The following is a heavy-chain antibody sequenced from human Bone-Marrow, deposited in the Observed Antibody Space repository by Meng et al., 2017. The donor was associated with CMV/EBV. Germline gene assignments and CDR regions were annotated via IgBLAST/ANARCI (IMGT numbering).Heavy chain of an antibody. D-gene: IGHD4-11*01. CDR1: GFTFDDYA. J-gene: IGHJ6*02. V-gene: IGHV3-9*01. CDR2: ISWNSGSI. Sequence: GGSLRLSCAASGFTFDDYAMHWVRQAPGKGLEWVSGISWNSGSIGYADSVKGRFTISRDNAKNSLYLQMNSLRAEDTALYYCAKDMGPTTVFASHYYYYGMDVWGQGTTVTVSS. CDR3: AKDMGPTTVFASHYYYYGMDV.